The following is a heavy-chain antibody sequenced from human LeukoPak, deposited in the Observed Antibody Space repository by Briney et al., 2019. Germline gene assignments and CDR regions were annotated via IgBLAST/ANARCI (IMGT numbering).Heavy chain of an antibody. Sequence: GGSLRLSCEASGFTFSTFAMIWVRQPPGKGLEWVSSIFPSGGEIHYADSVRGRFTISRDDSKSSLSLQMNSLRAEDTAIYYCATYRQVLLPFESWGQGTLVTVSS. CDR3: ATYRQVLLPFES. D-gene: IGHD2-8*02. J-gene: IGHJ4*02. CDR1: GFTFSTFA. V-gene: IGHV3-23*01. CDR2: IFPSGGEI.